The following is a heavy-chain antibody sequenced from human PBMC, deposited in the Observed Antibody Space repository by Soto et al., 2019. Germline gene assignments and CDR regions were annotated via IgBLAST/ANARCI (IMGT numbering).Heavy chain of an antibody. V-gene: IGHV3-21*01. Sequence: EVQLVESGGGLVKPGGSLRLSCAASGFTFSSYSMNCVRQAPGKGLEWGSSISSSSSYIYYADSVKGRFTIYRDNAKNSLYLQMNSLRAEDTAVYSCARSVAVAGTDFDYWVQGTLVTVSS. CDR2: ISSSSSYI. CDR3: ARSVAVAGTDFDY. J-gene: IGHJ4*02. D-gene: IGHD6-19*01. CDR1: GFTFSSYS.